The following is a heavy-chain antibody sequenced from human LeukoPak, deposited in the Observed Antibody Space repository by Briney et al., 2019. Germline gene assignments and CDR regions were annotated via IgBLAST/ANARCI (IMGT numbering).Heavy chain of an antibody. J-gene: IGHJ4*02. CDR1: GYTFTGYY. Sequence: ASVKVSCKASGYTFTGYYMHWVRQAPGQVLGWMGWINPNSGGTNYAQKFQGRVTMTRDTSISTAYMELSRLRSDDTAVYYCARVEDTIFGVVTQPIFDYWGQGTLVTVSS. D-gene: IGHD3-3*01. CDR2: INPNSGGT. V-gene: IGHV1-2*02. CDR3: ARVEDTIFGVVTQPIFDY.